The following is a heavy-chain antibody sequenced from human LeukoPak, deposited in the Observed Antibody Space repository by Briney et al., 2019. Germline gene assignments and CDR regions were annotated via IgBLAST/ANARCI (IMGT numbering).Heavy chain of an antibody. J-gene: IGHJ4*02. D-gene: IGHD3-10*01. Sequence: GGSLRLSCAASGFTSSIYGMHWVRQAPGKGLEWVALIWFDGTKKYYADSVKGRFTISRDNSKNTLYLQMNSLRAEDTAVYYCAREEATTVRGVSDYWGQGTLVTVSS. CDR2: IWFDGTKK. CDR3: AREEATTVRGVSDY. CDR1: GFTSSIYG. V-gene: IGHV3-33*01.